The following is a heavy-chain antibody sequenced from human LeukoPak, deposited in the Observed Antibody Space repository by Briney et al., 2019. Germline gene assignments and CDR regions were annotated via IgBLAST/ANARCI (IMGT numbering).Heavy chain of an antibody. Sequence: SSETLSLTCAVYGGSFSGYYWSWIRQPPGKGLEWIGEINHSGSTNYNPSLKSRVTISVDTSKNQFSLKLSSVTAADTAVYYCARWELRYFDWSYFDYWGQGTLVTVSS. CDR3: ARWELRYFDWSYFDY. D-gene: IGHD3-9*01. V-gene: IGHV4-34*01. J-gene: IGHJ4*02. CDR1: GGSFSGYY. CDR2: INHSGST.